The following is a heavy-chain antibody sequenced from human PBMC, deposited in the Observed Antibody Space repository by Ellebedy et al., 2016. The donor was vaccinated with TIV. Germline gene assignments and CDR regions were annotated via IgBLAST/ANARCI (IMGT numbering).Heavy chain of an antibody. CDR2: INHSGST. D-gene: IGHD5-18*01. CDR3: ASPRTAMVTRPFDY. CDR1: GGSFSGYY. V-gene: IGHV4-34*01. Sequence: SQTLSLTCXVYGGSFSGYYWSWIRQPPGKGLEWIGEINHSGSTNYNPSLKSRVTISVDTSKNQFSLKLSSVTAADTAVYYCASPRTAMVTRPFDYWGQGTLVTVSS. J-gene: IGHJ4*02.